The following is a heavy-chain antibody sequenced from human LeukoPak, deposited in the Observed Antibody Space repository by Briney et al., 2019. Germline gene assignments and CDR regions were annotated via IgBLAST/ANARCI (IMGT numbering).Heavy chain of an antibody. CDR1: GYTFTSYG. CDR3: ARMMTPRLYYDSSGYYYGAFDI. J-gene: IGHJ3*02. V-gene: IGHV1-18*01. CDR2: ISAYNGNT. D-gene: IGHD3-22*01. Sequence: ASVKVSCKASGYTFTSYGISWVRQASGQGLEWMGWISAYNGNTNYAQKLQGRVTMTTDTSTSTAYMELRSLRSDDTAMYYCARMMTPRLYYDSSGYYYGAFDIWGQGTMVTVSS.